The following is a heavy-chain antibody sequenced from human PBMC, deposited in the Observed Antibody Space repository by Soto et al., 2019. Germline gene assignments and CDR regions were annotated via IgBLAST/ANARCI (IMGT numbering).Heavy chain of an antibody. V-gene: IGHV4-34*01. Sequence: SETLSLTCAVHGGSFSGFYWTWIRQPPGKGLEWIGEINHSGSSNYNPPLRSRVTMSLDTSRNQFSLSLNSVTAADTAVYYCARMAGPWYFDLWGRGTLVTVSS. J-gene: IGHJ2*01. CDR2: INHSGSS. CDR1: GGSFSGFY. CDR3: ARMAGPWYFDL.